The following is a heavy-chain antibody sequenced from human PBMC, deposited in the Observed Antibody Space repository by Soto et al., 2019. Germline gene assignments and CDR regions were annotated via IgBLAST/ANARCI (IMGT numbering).Heavy chain of an antibody. D-gene: IGHD2-2*01. CDR2: ISGSGGST. Sequence: PGGSLRLSCAASGFTFSSYAMSWVRQAPGKGLEWVSAISGSGGSTYYADSVKGRFTISRDNSKSTLYLQMSSLRAEDTVVYYCAKRKYCPSTTCFDYWGQGTLVTVSS. CDR3: AKRKYCPSTTCFDY. J-gene: IGHJ4*02. CDR1: GFTFSSYA. V-gene: IGHV3-23*01.